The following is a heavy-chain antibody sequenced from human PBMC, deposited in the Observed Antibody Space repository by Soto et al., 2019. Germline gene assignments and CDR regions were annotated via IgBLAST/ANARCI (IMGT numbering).Heavy chain of an antibody. V-gene: IGHV1-69*13. J-gene: IGHJ4*02. Sequence: SVKVSCKASGCTFSSYAISWVRQAPGQGLEWMGGIIPIFGTANYAQKFQGRVTITADESTSTAYMELSSLRSEDTAVYYCARDVGYCGGDCYSFDWGQGTLVTVSS. D-gene: IGHD2-21*02. CDR2: IIPIFGTA. CDR3: ARDVGYCGGDCYSFD. CDR1: GCTFSSYA.